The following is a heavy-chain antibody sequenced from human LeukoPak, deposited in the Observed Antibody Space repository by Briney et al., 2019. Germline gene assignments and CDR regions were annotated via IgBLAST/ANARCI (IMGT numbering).Heavy chain of an antibody. J-gene: IGHJ5*02. Sequence: SETLSLTCTVSGGSISSYYWSWIRQPPGKGLEWIGYSYYSGSTNYNPSLKSRVTISVDTTKNQFSLKLSSVTAADTAVYYCARDPLGYCSGGSCLPAGWFDPWGQGTLVTVSS. CDR2: SYYSGST. V-gene: IGHV4-59*01. CDR1: GGSISSYY. CDR3: ARDPLGYCSGGSCLPAGWFDP. D-gene: IGHD2-15*01.